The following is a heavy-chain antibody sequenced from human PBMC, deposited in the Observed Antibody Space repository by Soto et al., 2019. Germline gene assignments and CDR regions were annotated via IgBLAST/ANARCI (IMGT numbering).Heavy chain of an antibody. J-gene: IGHJ4*02. CDR2: IYHSGST. Sequence: LSLTCAVSGGSISSSNWWSWVRQPPGKGLEWIGEIYHSGSTNYNPSLKSRVTIPVDKSKNQFSLKLSSVTAADTAVYYCARDPSIAARPLDYWGQGTLVTVSS. CDR1: GGSISSSNW. D-gene: IGHD6-6*01. V-gene: IGHV4-4*02. CDR3: ARDPSIAARPLDY.